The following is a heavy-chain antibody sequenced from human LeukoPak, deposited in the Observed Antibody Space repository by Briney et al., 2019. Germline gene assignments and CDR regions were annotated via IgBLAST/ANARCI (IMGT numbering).Heavy chain of an antibody. CDR2: IYPRDGST. V-gene: IGHV1-46*01. Sequence: GASVKVSCKASGYTFTSNYIHWVRQAPGQGLEWMGMIYPRDGSTSYAQKFQGRVTVTRDTSTGTVHMELSGLRSVDTAVYYCARDQEGFDYWGQGTLVTVSS. J-gene: IGHJ4*02. CDR3: ARDQEGFDY. CDR1: GYTFTSNY.